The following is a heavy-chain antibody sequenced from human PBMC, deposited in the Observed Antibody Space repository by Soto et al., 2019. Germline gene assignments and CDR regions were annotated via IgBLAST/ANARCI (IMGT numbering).Heavy chain of an antibody. CDR1: GYTFNSYG. CDR2: ISAYNGNT. Sequence: QVQLVQSGAEVKKPGASVKVSCKSSGYTFNSYGITWVRQAPGQGLEWMGWISAYNGNTNYAQNLQCRVTMTTDTSASTAYMELRSLRSDDTAVYYCASYQYDILSGYYSGDAFALGGQGTMFTVSS. CDR3: ASYQYDILSGYYSGDAFAL. D-gene: IGHD3-9*01. J-gene: IGHJ3*01. V-gene: IGHV1-18*01.